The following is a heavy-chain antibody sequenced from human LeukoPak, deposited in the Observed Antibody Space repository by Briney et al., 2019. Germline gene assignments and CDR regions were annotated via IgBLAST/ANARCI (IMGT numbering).Heavy chain of an antibody. J-gene: IGHJ4*02. CDR1: GFTFSNYW. D-gene: IGHD5-12*01. Sequence: GGSLRLSCAASGFTFSNYWMYWVRQAPGQGLEWVANIKQDGSQKYYVDFVKGRFTISRDNAKNSLYLQLNSLRVEDMAVYYCARDADGGYSFAYWGQGTLVTVSS. V-gene: IGHV3-7*01. CDR2: IKQDGSQK. CDR3: ARDADGGYSFAY.